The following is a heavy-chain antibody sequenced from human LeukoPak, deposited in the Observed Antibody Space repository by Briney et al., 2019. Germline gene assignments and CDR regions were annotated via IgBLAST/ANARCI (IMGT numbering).Heavy chain of an antibody. CDR1: GFTFSSYG. Sequence: PGGSLRLSCAASGFTFSSYGMHWVRQAPGKGLEWVAFIRYDGSNKYYADSVKGRFTISRDNSKNTLYLQMNSLRAEDTAVYYCAKDRREGWSIAAHYMDVWGKGTTVTVSS. V-gene: IGHV3-30*02. CDR3: AKDRREGWSIAAHYMDV. J-gene: IGHJ6*03. D-gene: IGHD6-6*01. CDR2: IRYDGSNK.